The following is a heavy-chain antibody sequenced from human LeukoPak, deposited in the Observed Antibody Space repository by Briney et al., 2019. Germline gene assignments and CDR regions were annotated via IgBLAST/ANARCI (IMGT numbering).Heavy chain of an antibody. CDR1: GGSITSSY. V-gene: IGHV4-59*01. CDR3: ATTRGYSYGFFYFDQ. J-gene: IGHJ4*02. D-gene: IGHD5-18*01. CDR2: IYYTENA. Sequence: SETLSLTCSVSGGSITSSYWSWIRQAPGKGLEWLGYIYYTENAKYNPSLKSRVTMSLDTSKNQLSLKLISVTAADTAVYHCATTRGYSYGFFYFDQWGQGTLVTVSS.